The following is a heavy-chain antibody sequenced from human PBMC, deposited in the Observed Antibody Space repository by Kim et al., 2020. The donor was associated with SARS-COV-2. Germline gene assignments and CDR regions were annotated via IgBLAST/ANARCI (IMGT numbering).Heavy chain of an antibody. CDR1: GFTFSTYS. CDR3: AREVGFASFDY. V-gene: IGHV3-30*04. Sequence: GGSLRLSCVASGFTFSTYSMHWVRQGPGKGLEWVAVTSGDGLTTFYADSVKGRFTLSRDNSKNTLYLQMNSLRRDDTAMYYCAREVGFASFDYWGLGTLV. D-gene: IGHD2-15*01. CDR2: TSGDGLTT. J-gene: IGHJ4*02.